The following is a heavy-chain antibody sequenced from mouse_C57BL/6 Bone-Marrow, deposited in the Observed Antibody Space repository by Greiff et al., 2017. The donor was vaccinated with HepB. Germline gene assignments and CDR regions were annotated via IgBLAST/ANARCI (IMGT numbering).Heavy chain of an antibody. V-gene: IGHV14-3*01. D-gene: IGHD2-1*01. CDR1: GFNINNTY. J-gene: IGHJ2*01. CDR3: ARSGIYYGNYGN. CDR2: IDPANGNT. Sequence: VQLQQSVAELVRPGASVKLSCTASGFNINNTYMHWVKQRPEQGLEWIGRIDPANGNTKYAPKFQGKATITADTSSNTAYLQLSSLTSEDTAIYYCARSGIYYGNYGNWGQGTTLTVSS.